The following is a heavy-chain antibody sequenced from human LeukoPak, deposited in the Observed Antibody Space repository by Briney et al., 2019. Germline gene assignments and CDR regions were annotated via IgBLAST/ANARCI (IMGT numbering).Heavy chain of an antibody. J-gene: IGHJ5*02. Sequence: SETLSLTCTVSGGSISSYYWSWIRQPPGKGLEWIGYIYYSGSTNYNPSLKSRVTISVDTSKNQFSLKLSSVTAADTAVYYCARRTNYGDYLFWFDPWGQGTLVTVSS. CDR1: GGSISSYY. CDR3: ARRTNYGDYLFWFDP. D-gene: IGHD4-17*01. V-gene: IGHV4-59*08. CDR2: IYYSGST.